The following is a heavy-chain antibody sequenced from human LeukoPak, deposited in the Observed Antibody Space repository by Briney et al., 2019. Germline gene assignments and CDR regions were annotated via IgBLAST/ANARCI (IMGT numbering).Heavy chain of an antibody. Sequence: PSQTLSLTCTVSGGSISSGDYYWSWIRQPPGKGLEWIGYIYNSGSTYYNPSLKSRVTISVDTSKNQFSLKLSSVTAADTAVYYCARMSTYYDFWSGYPYFDYWGQGTLVTVSS. CDR2: IYNSGST. D-gene: IGHD3-3*01. CDR1: GGSISSGDYY. V-gene: IGHV4-30-4*01. CDR3: ARMSTYYDFWSGYPYFDY. J-gene: IGHJ4*02.